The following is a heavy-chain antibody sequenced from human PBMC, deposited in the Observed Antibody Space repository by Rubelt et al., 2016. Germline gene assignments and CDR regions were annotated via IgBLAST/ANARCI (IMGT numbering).Heavy chain of an antibody. CDR1: GFTFDDYA. CDR3: AKGTWTPREEEPIYFDY. J-gene: IGHJ4*02. Sequence: EVQLVESGGGLVQPGGSLRLSCAASGFTFDDYAMHWVRQAPGKGLEWVSGISWNSGSIGYADSVKGRVTISRDNAKNSLYLQMNSLRAEDTAVYYCAKGTWTPREEEPIYFDYWGQGTLVIVSS. CDR2: ISWNSGSI. V-gene: IGHV3-9*01. D-gene: IGHD1-14*01.